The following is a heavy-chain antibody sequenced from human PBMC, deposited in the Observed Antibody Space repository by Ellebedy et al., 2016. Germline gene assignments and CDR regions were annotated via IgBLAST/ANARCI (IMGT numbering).Heavy chain of an antibody. D-gene: IGHD5-24*01. J-gene: IGHJ3*02. CDR2: VYYSGST. CDR1: GGSISTNSYY. V-gene: IGHV4-39*01. CDR3: ARSEGYKSKRFLGDI. Sequence: SETLSLTCSVSGGSISTNSYYWGWVRQPPGKGLEWIGSVYYSGSTYYNPSLKSRVTLSMHTSKNQFSLNLGSVTAADTALYYCARSEGYKSKRFLGDIWGQGTMVTVSS.